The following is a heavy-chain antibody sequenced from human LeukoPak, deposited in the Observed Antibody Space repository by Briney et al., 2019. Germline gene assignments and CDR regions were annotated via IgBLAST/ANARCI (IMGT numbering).Heavy chain of an antibody. D-gene: IGHD1-26*01. Sequence: PGRSLRLSCAASGFTLGSHTMHWARQGPGEGLEWVAAISSDGRREFYADSVKGRFTISRDNSKNTLSLQMTSLKAEDTALYYCARDLSGGYSLDYWGQGAQVTVS. CDR3: ARDLSGGYSLDY. V-gene: IGHV3-30*04. CDR1: GFTLGSHT. J-gene: IGHJ4*02. CDR2: ISSDGRRE.